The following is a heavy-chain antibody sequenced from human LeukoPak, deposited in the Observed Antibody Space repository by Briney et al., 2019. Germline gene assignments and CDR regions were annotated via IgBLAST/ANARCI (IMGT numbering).Heavy chain of an antibody. J-gene: IGHJ4*02. CDR1: GFTFTTYA. CDR3: AKGGITMIVVVIQHYFDY. V-gene: IGHV3-23*01. D-gene: IGHD3-22*01. CDR2: ISGSGGST. Sequence: QPGRSLRLSCAASGFTFTTYAMHWVRQAPGKGLEWVSTISGSGGSTYYADSVKGRFTISRDNSKNTLYLQMNSLRAEDTAVYYCAKGGITMIVVVIQHYFDYWGQGTLVTVSS.